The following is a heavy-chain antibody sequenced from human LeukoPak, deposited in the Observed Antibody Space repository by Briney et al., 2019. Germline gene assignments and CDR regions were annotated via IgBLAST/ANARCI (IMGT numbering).Heavy chain of an antibody. CDR3: AKVRGTYSSGYFFDY. CDR1: GFSFDAYA. V-gene: IGHV3-9*01. CDR2: ISWNSSYK. J-gene: IGHJ4*02. Sequence: TGGSLRLSCAASGFSFDAYAMHWVRQAPGKGLEWLSIISWNSSYKGYADSVTGRFTISRDNAKNSVYLQMNSLRAEDTAFYYCAKVRGTYSSGYFFDYWGQGALVTVSS. D-gene: IGHD5-18*01.